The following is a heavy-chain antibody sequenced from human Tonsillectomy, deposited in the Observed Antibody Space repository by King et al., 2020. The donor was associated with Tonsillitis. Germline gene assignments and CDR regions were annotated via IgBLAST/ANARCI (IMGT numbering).Heavy chain of an antibody. J-gene: IGHJ6*02. CDR1: G. V-gene: IGHV1-18*01. CDR3: AEGEYDCSWTYYKVRDGYGMDV. D-gene: IGHD3-10*01. CDR2: ISAYNGNT. Sequence: GIIWVRQAPGQGLEWMGWISAYNGNTNYAQKLQGRVTMTTDTSTSTAYMELRSLRSDDTAVYYCAEGEYDCSWTYYKVRDGYGMDVWVQGTTVTVSS.